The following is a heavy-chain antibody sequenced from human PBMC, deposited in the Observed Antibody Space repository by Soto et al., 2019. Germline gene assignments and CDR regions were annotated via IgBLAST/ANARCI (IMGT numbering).Heavy chain of an antibody. J-gene: IGHJ5*01. Sequence: SETLSLTCAVSGASISNGDYSWSCIRQPPGRALEWIGYIYSSGRSDYNPSLKSRVTISIDRSKNQFSLRLTYVTAADAAVYYCARGREGPFFDFWGQGALVTVSS. CDR2: IYSSGRS. V-gene: IGHV4-30-2*01. CDR3: ARGREGPFFDF. CDR1: GASISNGDYS.